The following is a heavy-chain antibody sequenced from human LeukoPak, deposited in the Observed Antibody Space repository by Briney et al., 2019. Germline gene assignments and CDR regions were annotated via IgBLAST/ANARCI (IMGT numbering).Heavy chain of an antibody. Sequence: GGSLRLSCAASGFTFSSYEMNWVRQAPGKGLEWVSYISGSGSTIYYADSVKGRFTISRGDAKNSLYLQMNSLRAEDTAVYYCARDSSSGWYNDYWGQGTLVTVSS. CDR2: ISGSGSTI. J-gene: IGHJ4*02. D-gene: IGHD6-19*01. CDR3: ARDSSSGWYNDY. V-gene: IGHV3-48*03. CDR1: GFTFSSYE.